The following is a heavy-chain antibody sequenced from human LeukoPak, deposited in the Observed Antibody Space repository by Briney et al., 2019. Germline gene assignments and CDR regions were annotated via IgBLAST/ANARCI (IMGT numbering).Heavy chain of an antibody. V-gene: IGHV1-18*01. CDR2: ISAYNGNT. Sequence: ASVKVSCKASGYTFTSYGISWVRQAPGQGLEWMGWISAYNGNTNYAQKLQGRVTMTTDTSTSTAYMELRSLRSDDTAVDECARGHHSSGYYYPYYYARDLWGQDTTLTVPS. D-gene: IGHD3-22*01. CDR3: ARGHHSSGYYYPYYYARDL. J-gene: IGHJ6*02. CDR1: GYTFTSYG.